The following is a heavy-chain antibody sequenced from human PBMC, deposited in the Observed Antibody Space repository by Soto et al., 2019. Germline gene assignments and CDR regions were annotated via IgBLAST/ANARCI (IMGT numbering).Heavy chain of an antibody. V-gene: IGHV5-51*01. D-gene: IGHD3-9*01. CDR2: IYPGNSDT. CDR3: ARHVYYDVLKKNY. Sequence: GESLKISCKGSGYNFANYWIGCVRQMPGKGLEWMGIIYPGNSDTRYSPSFQGQVTISADTSISTAYLEWSSLKASDTAIYYCARHVYYDVLKKNYWGQGTLVTVSS. J-gene: IGHJ4*02. CDR1: GYNFANYW.